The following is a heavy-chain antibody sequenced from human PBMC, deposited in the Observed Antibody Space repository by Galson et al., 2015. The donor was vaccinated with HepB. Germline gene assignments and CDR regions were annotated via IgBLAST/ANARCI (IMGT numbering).Heavy chain of an antibody. CDR1: GFTFINYA. V-gene: IGHV3-30*04. Sequence: RLSCAASGFTFINYAMNWVRQAPGKGLEWVAVISYDGSDKYYADSVKGRFTISRDNSKNTLYLQMNSLRVEDTAVYYCARDNSPYSGTYSSSFDYWGQGTLVTVSS. D-gene: IGHD1-26*01. CDR3: ARDNSPYSGTYSSSFDY. CDR2: ISYDGSDK. J-gene: IGHJ4*02.